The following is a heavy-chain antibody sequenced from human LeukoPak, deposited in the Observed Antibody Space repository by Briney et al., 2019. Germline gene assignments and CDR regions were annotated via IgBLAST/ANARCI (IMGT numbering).Heavy chain of an antibody. CDR2: ISGSGGST. Sequence: GGSLRLSCAASGFTFSSYAMSWVRQAPGKGLEWVSAISGSGGSTYYADSVKGRFTISRDNSKNTLYLQMNSLRAEDTAIYYCAKDLLYCSSTSPCAPYYYGMDVWGQGTTVTVSS. CDR1: GFTFSSYA. D-gene: IGHD2-2*01. V-gene: IGHV3-23*01. CDR3: AKDLLYCSSTSPCAPYYYGMDV. J-gene: IGHJ6*02.